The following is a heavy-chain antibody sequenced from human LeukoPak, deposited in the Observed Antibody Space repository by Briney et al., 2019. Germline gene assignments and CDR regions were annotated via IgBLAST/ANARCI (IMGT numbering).Heavy chain of an antibody. J-gene: IGHJ6*03. CDR2: ITSGSSYI. Sequence: PGGSLRLSCAASGFTFSTYNMNWVRQAPGKGLEWVSSITSGSSYIYYADSVKGRFTISRDNAKNSLYLQMNSLRAEDTAVYYCARDPYSGSYGNYYYYFMDVWGKGTTVTISS. CDR3: ARDPYSGSYGNYYYYFMDV. D-gene: IGHD1-26*01. CDR1: GFTFSTYN. V-gene: IGHV3-21*01.